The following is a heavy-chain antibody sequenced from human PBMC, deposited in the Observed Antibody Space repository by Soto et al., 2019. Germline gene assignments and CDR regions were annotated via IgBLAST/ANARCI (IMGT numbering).Heavy chain of an antibody. Sequence: QVHLVQSGAEVKNPGASVKVSCKASGYTLTLYYMHWVRQAPGQGLEWMGIINPSAGNAGYAQKFRGRVTMTRDTSTSTVYMELSSLRSEDTAMYYCATYCSGGSCPPGPWNWGQGTMVTVS. V-gene: IGHV1-46*03. CDR3: ATYCSGGSCPPGPWN. CDR2: INPSAGNA. D-gene: IGHD2-15*01. J-gene: IGHJ3*01. CDR1: GYTLTLYY.